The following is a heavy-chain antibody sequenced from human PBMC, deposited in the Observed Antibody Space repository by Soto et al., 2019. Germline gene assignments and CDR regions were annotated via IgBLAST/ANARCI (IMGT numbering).Heavy chain of an antibody. V-gene: IGHV3-48*02. D-gene: IGHD3-22*01. CDR1: GFTFSSYS. CDR2: ISSSSSTI. J-gene: IGHJ3*02. CDR3: ARAPPYYDSSGYYYRDAFDI. Sequence: PGGSLRLSCAASGFTFSSYSMNWVRQAPGKGLEWVSYISSSSSTIYYADSVKGRFTISRDNAKNSLYLQMNSLRDEDTAVYYCARAPPYYDSSGYYYRDAFDIWGQGTMVTV.